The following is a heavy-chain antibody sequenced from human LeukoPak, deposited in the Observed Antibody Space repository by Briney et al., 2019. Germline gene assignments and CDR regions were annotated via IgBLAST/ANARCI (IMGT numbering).Heavy chain of an antibody. J-gene: IGHJ4*02. CDR1: GFTFSSHW. Sequence: GGSLRLSCAASGFTFSSHWMHWVRQAPGKGLVWVSRINPDGSSTSYAESVKGRFTISRDNAKNTLYLQMNSLRAEDTAVYFCTRDTPGMGVDYWGQGTLVTVSS. CDR2: INPDGSST. D-gene: IGHD1-26*01. V-gene: IGHV3-74*01. CDR3: TRDTPGMGVDY.